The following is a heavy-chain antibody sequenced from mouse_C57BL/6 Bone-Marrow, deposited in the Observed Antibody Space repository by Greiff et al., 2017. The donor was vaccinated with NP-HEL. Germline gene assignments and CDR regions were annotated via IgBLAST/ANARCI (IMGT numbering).Heavy chain of an antibody. V-gene: IGHV7-3*01. Sequence: EVQVVESGGGLVQPGGSLSLSCAASGFTFTDYYMSWVRQPPGKALEWLGFIRNKANGYTTEYSASVKGRFTISRDNSQSILYLQMNALRAEDSATYYGARVSYYYGSTYYAMDYWGQGTSVTVS. CDR3: ARVSYYYGSTYYAMDY. J-gene: IGHJ4*01. CDR1: GFTFTDYY. CDR2: IRNKANGYTT. D-gene: IGHD1-1*01.